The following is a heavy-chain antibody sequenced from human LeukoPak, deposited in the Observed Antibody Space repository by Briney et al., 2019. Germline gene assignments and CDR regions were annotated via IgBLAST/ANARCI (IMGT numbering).Heavy chain of an antibody. D-gene: IGHD1-1*01. J-gene: IGHJ6*02. CDR1: GGTFSSYA. CDR3: ARAIGYADYYYYGMDV. V-gene: IGHV1-69*04. Sequence: SVKVSCKACGGTFSSYAMSGVRRAPGQGLVGMRRIIPILALANYAQTFQGRVTITADKSTSKAYMELSSLTSEDTAVYYCARAIGYADYYYYGMDVCGQGTTVTASS. CDR2: IIPILALA.